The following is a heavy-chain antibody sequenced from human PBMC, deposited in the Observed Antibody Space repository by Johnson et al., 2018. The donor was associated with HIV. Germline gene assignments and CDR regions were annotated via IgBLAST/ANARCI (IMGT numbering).Heavy chain of an antibody. V-gene: IGHV3-11*04. CDR3: ARDRSGRGVPIY. D-gene: IGHD3-10*01. Sequence: VQLVESGGGVVRPGGSLRLSCAASEFSFGDYYMGWIRQAPGKGLEWISYISAFGLTMSYADSVKGRFTISRDNSKNTVYLQMNSLRAEDTAVYYCARDRSGRGVPIYWGQGTMVTVSS. CDR2: ISAFGLTM. CDR1: EFSFGDYY. J-gene: IGHJ3*01.